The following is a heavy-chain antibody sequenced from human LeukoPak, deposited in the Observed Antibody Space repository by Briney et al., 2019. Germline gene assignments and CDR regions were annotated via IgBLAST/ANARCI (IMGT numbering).Heavy chain of an antibody. CDR3: ARRAGAYTHPYDY. D-gene: IGHD3-16*01. J-gene: IGHJ4*02. CDR1: GFTFSDYY. V-gene: IGHV3-53*01. CDR2: ICAGST. Sequence: PGGSLRLSCAASGFTFSDYYMSWIRQAPGKGLEWVSFICAGSTHYSDSVKGRFTISIDNSKNTLYLQMNSLRAEDTAVYYCARRAGAYTHPYDYWGQGTLVTVSS.